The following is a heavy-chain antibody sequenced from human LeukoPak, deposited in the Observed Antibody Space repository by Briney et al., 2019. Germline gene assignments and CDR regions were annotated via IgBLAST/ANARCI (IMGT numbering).Heavy chain of an antibody. V-gene: IGHV3-23*01. CDR3: ANNLGYSSRWDLFYN. J-gene: IGHJ4*02. Sequence: PGGSLRLSCGASGFTFSSNAMSWVRQAPGKGREWVSPISGSGGSTYYADSVKGRFTISRYNTKNTLYLQMNSLRAEDTAVYYCANNLGYSSRWDLFYNWGQGTLVTVSS. CDR2: ISGSGGST. D-gene: IGHD6-19*01. CDR1: GFTFSSNA.